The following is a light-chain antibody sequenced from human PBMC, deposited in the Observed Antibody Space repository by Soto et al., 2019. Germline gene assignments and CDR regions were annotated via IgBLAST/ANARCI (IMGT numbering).Light chain of an antibody. CDR2: GAS. Sequence: IVLTQSPDTLSLSPGETATLSCRASQSVSNTYLAWYQQKPGQAPRLLIYGASGRATAIPDRFSGSGSGTEFTLTISSLQSEDFAVYYCQQYNNWPPYTFGQGTKLEIK. J-gene: IGKJ2*01. CDR1: QSVSNTY. V-gene: IGKV3D-15*01. CDR3: QQYNNWPPYT.